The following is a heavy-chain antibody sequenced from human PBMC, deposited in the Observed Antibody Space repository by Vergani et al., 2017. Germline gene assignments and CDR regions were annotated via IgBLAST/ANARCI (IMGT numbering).Heavy chain of an antibody. Sequence: EVQLVESGGGLVQPGGSLKLSCAASGFTFSGSAMHWVRQASGKGLEWVGRIRSKANSYATAYAASVKGRFTISRDDSKNTAYLQMNSLKTEDTAVYYCTRRTPEGSYRYYMDVWGRDHGHRLL. J-gene: IGHJ6*03. CDR2: IRSKANSYAT. CDR3: TRRTPEGSYRYYMDV. CDR1: GFTFSGSA. D-gene: IGHD3-16*02. V-gene: IGHV3-73*01.